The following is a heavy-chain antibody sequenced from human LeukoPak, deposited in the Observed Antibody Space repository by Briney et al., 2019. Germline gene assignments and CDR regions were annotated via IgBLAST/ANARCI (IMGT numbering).Heavy chain of an antibody. Sequence: SETLSLTCAVYGGSFSGYYWSWIRQPPGKGLEWIGEINHSGSTNYNPSLKSRVTMSVDTSKNQFSLKLSSVTAVDTAVYYCARGKGEARSSSWSPYYYYYMDVWGKGTTVTVSS. V-gene: IGHV4-34*01. CDR3: ARGKGEARSSSWSPYYYYYMDV. CDR1: GGSFSGYY. D-gene: IGHD6-13*01. J-gene: IGHJ6*03. CDR2: INHSGST.